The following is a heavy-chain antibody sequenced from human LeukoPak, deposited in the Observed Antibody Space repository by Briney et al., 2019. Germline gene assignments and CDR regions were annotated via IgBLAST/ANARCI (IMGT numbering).Heavy chain of an antibody. CDR3: TTDPGFGYGDYGYYYYGMDV. V-gene: IGHV3-15*01. Sequence: PGGSLRLSCAASGFTLSNAWMSWVRQAPGKGLEWVGRIKSKTDGGTTDYAAPVKGRFTISRDDSNNTLYLQMNSLKTEDTAVYYCTTDPGFGYGDYGYYYYGMDVWGQGTTVTVSS. CDR1: GFTLSNAW. J-gene: IGHJ6*02. D-gene: IGHD4-17*01. CDR2: IKSKTDGGTT.